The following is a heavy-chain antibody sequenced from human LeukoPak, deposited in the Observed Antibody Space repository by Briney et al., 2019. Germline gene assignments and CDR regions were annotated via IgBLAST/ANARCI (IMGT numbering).Heavy chain of an antibody. CDR1: GGPFSGYY. Sequence: SETRSLTCTVYGGPFSGYYWSWIRQPPGKGLEWIGEISRSGSSNYNPSLKSRVIISADTSKSQFSQKLTYMTAADTAVYYCARGDRITVTMFRPRPYIDYWGQGSLDTVSS. D-gene: IGHD4-17*01. J-gene: IGHJ4*02. CDR3: ARGDRITVTMFRPRPYIDY. V-gene: IGHV4-34*01. CDR2: ISRSGSS.